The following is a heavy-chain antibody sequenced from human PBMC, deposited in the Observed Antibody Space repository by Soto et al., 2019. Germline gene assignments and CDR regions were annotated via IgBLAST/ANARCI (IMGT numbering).Heavy chain of an antibody. CDR1: GFTFGDYA. J-gene: IGHJ4*02. V-gene: IGHV3-49*04. D-gene: IGHD3-3*01. Sequence: GGSLRLSCTASGFTFGDYAMSWVRQAPGKGLEWVGFIRSKAYGGTTEYAASVKGRFTISRDDSKSIAYLQMNSLKTEDTAVYYCTRSLLHFGVSYYDFWSGYSYYFDYWGQGTLVTVSS. CDR3: TRSLLHFGVSYYDFWSGYSYYFDY. CDR2: IRSKAYGGTT.